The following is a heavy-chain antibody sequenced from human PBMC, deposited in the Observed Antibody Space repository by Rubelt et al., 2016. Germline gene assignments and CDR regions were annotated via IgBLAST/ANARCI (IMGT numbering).Heavy chain of an antibody. CDR2: ISWDGGST. Sequence: SLISWDGGSTYYADSVKGRFTISRDNSKNSLYLQMNSLRTEDTALYYCAKDLSGDSSGYYDYWGQGTLVTVSS. J-gene: IGHJ4*02. D-gene: IGHD3-22*01. V-gene: IGHV3-43*01. CDR3: AKDLSGDSSGYYDY.